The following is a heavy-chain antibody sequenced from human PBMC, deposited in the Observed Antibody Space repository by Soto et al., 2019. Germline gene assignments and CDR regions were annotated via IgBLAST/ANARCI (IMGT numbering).Heavy chain of an antibody. J-gene: IGHJ4*02. Sequence: GGSLRLSCAASGFKFSNYAMSWVRQAPGKELEWVSLISATGGGTYYADSVKGRFTISRDNSHNTLYLQVHSLTAEDTAVYYCAKQRRGGGNTAFYFDFWGQEAQVTV. V-gene: IGHV3-23*01. D-gene: IGHD3-10*01. CDR2: ISATGGGT. CDR1: GFKFSNYA. CDR3: AKQRRGGGNTAFYFDF.